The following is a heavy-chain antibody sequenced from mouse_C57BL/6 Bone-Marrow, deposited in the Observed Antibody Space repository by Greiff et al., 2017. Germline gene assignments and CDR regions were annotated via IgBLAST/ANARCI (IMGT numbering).Heavy chain of an antibody. CDR2: FYPGSGSI. CDR1: GYIFTEYT. V-gene: IGHV1-62-2*01. D-gene: IGHD2-4*01. CDR3: ARHERYYDYEGYFDY. Sequence: SGAELVKPGASVKLSRKASGYIFTEYTIHWVKQRSGQGLEWIGWFYPGSGSIKYNERFKDKATLTADKSSNTVYMELSRLTSEDSAVYFCARHERYYDYEGYFDYWGQGTTLTVSS. J-gene: IGHJ2*01.